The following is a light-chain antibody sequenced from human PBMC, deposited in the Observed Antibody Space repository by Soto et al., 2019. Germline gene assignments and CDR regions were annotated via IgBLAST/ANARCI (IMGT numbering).Light chain of an antibody. Sequence: DAQMTQSPSTLSAAVGDRVTITCRASQSISNRLAWYQQKPGQVPTLLIYDASSLESGVPSRFSGSGSGTEFTLTISSLQSDDLATYYCQQYNSNSYTFGQGTKLEIK. V-gene: IGKV1-5*01. J-gene: IGKJ2*01. CDR2: DAS. CDR1: QSISNR. CDR3: QQYNSNSYT.